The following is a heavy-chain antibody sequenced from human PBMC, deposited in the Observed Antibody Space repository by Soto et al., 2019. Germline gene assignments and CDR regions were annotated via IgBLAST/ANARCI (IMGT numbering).Heavy chain of an antibody. CDR2: INHSGST. D-gene: IGHD3-22*01. V-gene: IGHV4-34*01. CDR3: ASLATDYYDSSGYYYATNSVQDY. Sequence: ADTLALTYAAYGGSSRGYYWSWIRQPPGKGLEWIGEINHSGSTNYNPSLKSRVTISVDTSKNQFSLKLSSVTAADTAVYYCASLATDYYDSSGYYYATNSVQDYWGQGTLVTVSS. J-gene: IGHJ4*02. CDR1: GGSSRGYY.